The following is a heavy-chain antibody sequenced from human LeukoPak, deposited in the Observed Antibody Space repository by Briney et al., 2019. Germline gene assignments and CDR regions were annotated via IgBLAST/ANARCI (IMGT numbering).Heavy chain of an antibody. CDR3: ARWVAVAAGFDY. CDR2: ISSSSSYI. J-gene: IGHJ4*02. D-gene: IGHD6-19*01. CDR1: GFTCSSFS. V-gene: IGHV3-21*05. Sequence: GGSLRLSGAASGFTCSSFSMNWVLQALGKGLEWVSYISSSSSYIYYADSVKGRFTISRDNAKNSLYLQMNSLRAEDTAVYYCARWVAVAAGFDYWGQGTLVTVSS.